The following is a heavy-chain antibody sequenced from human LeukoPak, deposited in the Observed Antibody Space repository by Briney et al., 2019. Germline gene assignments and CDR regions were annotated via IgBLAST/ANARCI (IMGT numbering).Heavy chain of an antibody. D-gene: IGHD6-13*01. Sequence: ASVKVPCKASGGTFSSYAISWVRQAPGQGLEWMGGIIPIFGTASYAQKFQGRVTITTDESTSTAYMELSSLRSEDTAVYYCARDRKWGSSWQKYWYFDLWGRGTLVTVSS. CDR3: ARDRKWGSSWQKYWYFDL. CDR2: IIPIFGTA. CDR1: GGTFSSYA. V-gene: IGHV1-69*05. J-gene: IGHJ2*01.